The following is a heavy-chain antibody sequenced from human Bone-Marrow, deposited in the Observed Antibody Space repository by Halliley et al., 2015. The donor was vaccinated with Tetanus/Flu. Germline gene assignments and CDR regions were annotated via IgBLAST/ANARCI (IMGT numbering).Heavy chain of an antibody. V-gene: IGHV4-31*01. CDR1: GGFISNGGYY. D-gene: IGHD3-16*01. CDR2: IYHRGTT. CDR3: ARAGVLPLDWFNP. J-gene: IGHJ5*02. Sequence: TLSLTCTVSGGFISNGGYYWSWIRQHPGKGLEWIGYIYHRGTTYYNPSLKSLVTMSVDTSNNQFSLRLSSVTAADTAVYYCARAGVLPLDWFNPWGQGTLVTVSS.